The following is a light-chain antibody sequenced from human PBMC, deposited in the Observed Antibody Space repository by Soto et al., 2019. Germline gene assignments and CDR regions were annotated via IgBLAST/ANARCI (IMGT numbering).Light chain of an antibody. CDR3: QQYNSYSYT. J-gene: IGKJ2*01. V-gene: IGKV4-1*01. CDR1: QSLLEGSNNKDY. CDR2: QTS. Sequence: DIVMTQSPDSLTVSLGERATINCKSSQSLLEGSNNKDYLAWYQQKPGQAPRLLIYQTSARATGIPARFSGGGSGTEFTLTISSLQPDDFATYYCQQYNSYSYTFGQGTKVDIK.